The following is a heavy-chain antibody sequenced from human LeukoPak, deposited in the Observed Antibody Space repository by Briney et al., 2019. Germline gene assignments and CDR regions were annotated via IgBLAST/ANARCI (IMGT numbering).Heavy chain of an antibody. Sequence: GGSLRLSCAASGFTFSSYAMSWVRQAPGKGLEWVANIKQDGSEKYYVDSVKGRFTISRDNAKNSLYLQMNSLRAEDTAVYYCARDNALRSNYYYYYYMDVWGKGTTVTVSS. CDR2: IKQDGSEK. CDR3: ARDNALRSNYYYYYYMDV. CDR1: GFTFSSYA. V-gene: IGHV3-7*01. D-gene: IGHD5-12*01. J-gene: IGHJ6*03.